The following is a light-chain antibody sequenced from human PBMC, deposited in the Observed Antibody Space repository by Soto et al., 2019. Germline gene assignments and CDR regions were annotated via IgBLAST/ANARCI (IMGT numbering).Light chain of an antibody. Sequence: DIQMTQSPSTLSASVGDRVTITCRASQSISNWLAWYQQKPGKAPKVLICDASSLESGVPSRFSGSGSGTEFPLTITSLQPDDFATYYCQQYNNYPWTFGQGTKVEIK. CDR1: QSISNW. J-gene: IGKJ1*01. V-gene: IGKV1-5*01. CDR2: DAS. CDR3: QQYNNYPWT.